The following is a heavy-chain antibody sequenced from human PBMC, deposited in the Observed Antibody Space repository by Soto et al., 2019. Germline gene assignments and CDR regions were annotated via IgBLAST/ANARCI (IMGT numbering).Heavy chain of an antibody. CDR1: GFTFGDYA. V-gene: IGHV3-49*03. CDR2: IRSKAYGGAT. J-gene: IGHJ4*02. Sequence: EVQLVESGGGLVQPGRSLRLSCTGSGFTFGDYAMSWFRQAPGKGLEWVGVIRSKAYGGATEYAASVKGRFTISRDDSKSIAYLQMNSLKTEDTAVYYFVRRQYLYCWGQGTLVTVSS. CDR3: VRRQYLYC.